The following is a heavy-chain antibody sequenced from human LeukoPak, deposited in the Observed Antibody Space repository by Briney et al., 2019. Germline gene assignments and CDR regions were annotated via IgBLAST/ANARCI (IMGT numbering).Heavy chain of an antibody. Sequence: GASVKVSCKASGGTFSSYAISWVRQAPGQGLEWMGRIIPIFGIANYAQKFQGRVTITADKSTSTAYMELSSLRSGDTAVYYCAVGDTAMVTAHAPFDYWGQGTLVTVSS. D-gene: IGHD5-18*01. CDR1: GGTFSSYA. V-gene: IGHV1-69*04. CDR2: IIPIFGIA. J-gene: IGHJ4*02. CDR3: AVGDTAMVTAHAPFDY.